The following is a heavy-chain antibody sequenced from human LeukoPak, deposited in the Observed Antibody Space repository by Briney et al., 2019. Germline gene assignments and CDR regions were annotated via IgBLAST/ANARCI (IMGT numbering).Heavy chain of an antibody. CDR1: GFTFSSNA. Sequence: PGGSLRLSCAASGFTFSSNAMSWVRQAPGKGLEWVSAISGRSDGIYYPDSVKGRFTISRDNSKNTLYLQMNSLRAEDTAVYFCAKRGVVIRAVIIVGFHKEAYYFDYWGQGALVTVSS. J-gene: IGHJ4*02. CDR2: ISGRSDGI. CDR3: AKRGVVIRAVIIVGFHKEAYYFDY. V-gene: IGHV3-23*01. D-gene: IGHD3-10*01.